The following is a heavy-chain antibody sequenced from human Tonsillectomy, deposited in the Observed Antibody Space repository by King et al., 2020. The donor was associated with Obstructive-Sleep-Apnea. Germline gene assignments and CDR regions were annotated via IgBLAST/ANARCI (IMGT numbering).Heavy chain of an antibody. J-gene: IGHJ4*02. Sequence: VQLVESGGGLVKPGGSLRLPCAASGLTFNDAWMAWVRQAPGKGLEWIGRIKSNTDGGTTDYAAPVKGRFTISRDNSKSTLYLQMNSLRTEDTAVYYCTPDAVPTIIGYYFDYWGQGTLVTVSS. D-gene: IGHD5-12*01. CDR2: IKSNTDGGTT. CDR3: TPDAVPTIIGYYFDY. V-gene: IGHV3-15*01. CDR1: GLTFNDAW.